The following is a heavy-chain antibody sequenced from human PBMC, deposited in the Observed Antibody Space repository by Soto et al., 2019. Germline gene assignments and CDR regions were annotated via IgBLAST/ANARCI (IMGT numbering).Heavy chain of an antibody. V-gene: IGHV3-30-3*01. D-gene: IGHD5-18*01. J-gene: IGHJ2*01. CDR2: ISYAGSNK. Sequence: QVQLVESGGGVVQPGRSLRLSCAASGFTFSSYAMHWVRQAPGKGLEWVAVISYAGSNKYYADSVKGRFTISRDKSKNTLYLLMNSLRAEDTAVYYCARDPLWGTAMVLWYFDLWGRGTLVTVSS. CDR3: ARDPLWGTAMVLWYFDL. CDR1: GFTFSSYA.